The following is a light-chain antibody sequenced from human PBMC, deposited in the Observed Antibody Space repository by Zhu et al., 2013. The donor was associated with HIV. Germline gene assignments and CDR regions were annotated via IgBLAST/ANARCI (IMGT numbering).Light chain of an antibody. CDR1: QNIFSN. Sequence: EIGITQSPATLSLSPGERVTLSCRASQNIFSNLAWYQQKPGQAPRLLIYAASARATGIPARFSGSGSGTEFTLTISSLQSEDFALYYCQQYNDWPQTFGQGTKLQIK. V-gene: IGKV3-15*01. J-gene: IGKJ2*01. CDR3: QQYNDWPQT. CDR2: AAS.